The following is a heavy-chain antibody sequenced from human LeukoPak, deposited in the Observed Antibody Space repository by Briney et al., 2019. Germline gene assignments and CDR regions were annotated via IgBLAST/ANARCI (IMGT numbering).Heavy chain of an antibody. J-gene: IGHJ4*02. CDR3: ARVSSGYYLYYFDY. CDR2: IYSGGST. V-gene: IGHV3-66*01. D-gene: IGHD3-22*01. CDR1: GFTVSSNY. Sequence: GGSLRLSCAASGFTVSSNYMSWVRQAPGKGLERVSVIYSGGSTYYADSVKGRFTISRDNSKNTLYLQMNSLRAEDTAVYYCARVSSGYYLYYFDYWGQGTLVTVSS.